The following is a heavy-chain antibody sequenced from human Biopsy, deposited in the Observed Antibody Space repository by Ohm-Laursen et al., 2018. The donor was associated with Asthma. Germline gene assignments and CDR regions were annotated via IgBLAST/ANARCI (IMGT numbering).Heavy chain of an antibody. CDR1: GYSLTDLS. CDR2: HDHEEGGT. Sequence: ASVKVSCKICGYSLTDLSMHWVRQAPGQGLEWMGGHDHEEGGTVNARRFQGRVTMTEDTSTDTAHMELSSLSSDDTAVYYCASDFPKDYVRYNFQFWGQGTLVTVSS. V-gene: IGHV1-24*01. CDR3: ASDFPKDYVRYNFQF. J-gene: IGHJ4*02. D-gene: IGHD4-17*01.